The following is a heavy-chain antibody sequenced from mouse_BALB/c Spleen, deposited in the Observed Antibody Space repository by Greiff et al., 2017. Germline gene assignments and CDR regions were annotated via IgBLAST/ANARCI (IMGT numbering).Heavy chain of an antibody. J-gene: IGHJ2*01. V-gene: IGHV2-9*02. Sequence: QVQLKESGPGLVAPSQSLSITCTVSGFSLTSYGVHWVRQPPGKGLEWLGVIWAGGSTNYNSALMSRLSISKDNSKSQVFLKMNSLQTDDTAMYYCARDPWGSYYFDDWGQGTTLTVSS. CDR1: GFSLTSYG. CDR2: IWAGGST. D-gene: IGHD1-1*02. CDR3: ARDPWGSYYFDD.